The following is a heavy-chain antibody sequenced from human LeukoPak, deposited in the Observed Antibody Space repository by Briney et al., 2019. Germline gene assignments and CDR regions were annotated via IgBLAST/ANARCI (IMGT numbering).Heavy chain of an antibody. CDR3: AKYYYDSSGYYITPPARAPDY. CDR1: GFTFSSYG. J-gene: IGHJ4*02. CDR2: IRYDGSNK. Sequence: GGSLRLSCAASGFTFSSYGMHWVRQAPGKGLEWVAFIRYDGSNKYYADSVKGRFTISRDNSKNTLYLQMNSLRAEDTAVYYCAKYYYDSSGYYITPPARAPDYWGQGTLVTVSS. V-gene: IGHV3-30*02. D-gene: IGHD3-22*01.